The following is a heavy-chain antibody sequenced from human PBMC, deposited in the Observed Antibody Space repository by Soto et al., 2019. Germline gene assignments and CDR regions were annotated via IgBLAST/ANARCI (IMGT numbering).Heavy chain of an antibody. CDR1: GFTFSSYA. V-gene: IGHV3-23*01. D-gene: IGHD3-22*01. CDR2: LSGSGVST. J-gene: IGHJ6*02. CDR3: AKVGGSKDYYDTSGYYLHYYYAMDV. Sequence: EVQLLESGGGLVQPGGSLRLSCAASGFTFSSYAMTWVRQAPGKGLEWVSALSGSGVSTYYADSVKGRFTISRDNSKNTQYLQMKGLRDDDTAVYYCAKVGGSKDYYDTSGYYLHYYYAMDVWGQWTTVHVSS.